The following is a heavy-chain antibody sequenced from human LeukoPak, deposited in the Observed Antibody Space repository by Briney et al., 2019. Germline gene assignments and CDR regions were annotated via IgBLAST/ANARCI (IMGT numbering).Heavy chain of an antibody. D-gene: IGHD3-22*01. CDR1: GYTFTSYY. Sequence: SVKVSCKASGYTFTSYYMHWVRQAPGQGLEWMGGIIPIFGTANYAQKFQGRVTITADESTSTAYMELSSLRSEDTAVYYCARLHTYYYDSSGPPPDYWGQGTLVTVSS. V-gene: IGHV1-69*13. CDR2: IIPIFGTA. J-gene: IGHJ4*02. CDR3: ARLHTYYYDSSGPPPDY.